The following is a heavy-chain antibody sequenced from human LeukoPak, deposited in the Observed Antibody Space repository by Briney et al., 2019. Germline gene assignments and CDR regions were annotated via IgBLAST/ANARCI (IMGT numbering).Heavy chain of an antibody. D-gene: IGHD1-26*01. J-gene: IGHJ3*02. CDR1: GFTFSSYS. V-gene: IGHV3-21*01. CDR3: AKEDVGSYLTHDAFDI. CDR2: ISSSSSYI. Sequence: GGSLRLSCAASGFTFSSYSMNWVRQAPGKGLEWISSISSSSSYIYYADSVKGRFTISRDNAKNTLYLQMNSLRAEDTAVYYCAKEDVGSYLTHDAFDIWGQGTMVTVSS.